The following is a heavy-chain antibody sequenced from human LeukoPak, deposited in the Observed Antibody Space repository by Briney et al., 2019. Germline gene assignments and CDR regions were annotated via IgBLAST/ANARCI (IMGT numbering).Heavy chain of an antibody. V-gene: IGHV3-53*01. CDR2: IYGGHGS. D-gene: IGHD6-19*01. Sequence: GGSLRLSCTASDFTVSSFYMSWVRRAPGKGLEWVSAIYGGHGSFYADSVKGRFTISSDNSKNTLYLQMDSLRAEDTAVYYCAKVRAGHFFDYWGQGTLVTVSS. CDR1: DFTVSSFY. CDR3: AKVRAGHFFDY. J-gene: IGHJ4*02.